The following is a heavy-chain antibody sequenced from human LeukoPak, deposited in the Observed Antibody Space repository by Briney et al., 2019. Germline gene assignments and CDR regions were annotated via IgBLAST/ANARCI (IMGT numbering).Heavy chain of an antibody. D-gene: IGHD6-6*01. CDR1: GFTFNVAW. CDR3: VWSSTWNKRFYLDQ. Sequence: GGSLRLSCAASGFTFNVAWMSWVRQTPGKGLQWVARSAATPDGPITEYATPVRGRFTISRDDSRNIVYLQMRSLRTDDTAIYYCVWSSTWNKRFYLDQWGQGTLVTVSS. J-gene: IGHJ4*02. CDR2: SAATPDGPIT. V-gene: IGHV3-15*04.